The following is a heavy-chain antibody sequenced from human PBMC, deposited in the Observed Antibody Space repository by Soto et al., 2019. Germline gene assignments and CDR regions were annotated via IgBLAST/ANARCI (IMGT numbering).Heavy chain of an antibody. CDR2: MYYSGST. CDR1: GGSISGYY. Sequence: SETLSLTCTVSGGSISGYYWSWIRQPPGKELEWIGYMYYSGSTHYNPSLKSRVAMSIDTTKNQFSLKLTSVTAADTAVYYCARVRERLKYFDWFYNFHYWGQGNQVTVSS. D-gene: IGHD3-9*01. CDR3: ARVRERLKYFDWFYNFHY. V-gene: IGHV4-59*01. J-gene: IGHJ4*02.